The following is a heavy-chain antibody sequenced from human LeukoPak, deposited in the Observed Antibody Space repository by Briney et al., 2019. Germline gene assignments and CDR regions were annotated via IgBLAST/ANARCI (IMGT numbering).Heavy chain of an antibody. Sequence: GGSLRLSCAASGFTFSSYWMSWVRQAPGRGLEWVANIKQDGSEKHYVDSVKGRFTISRGNAKNSLHLQMNSLRAEDTAVYYCARDRYFQYWGQGTLVIVSS. CDR1: GFTFSSYW. CDR2: IKQDGSEK. D-gene: IGHD1-14*01. V-gene: IGHV3-7*01. CDR3: ARDRYFQY. J-gene: IGHJ1*01.